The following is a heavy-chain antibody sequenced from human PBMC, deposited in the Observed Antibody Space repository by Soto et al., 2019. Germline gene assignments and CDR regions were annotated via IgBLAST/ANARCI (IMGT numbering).Heavy chain of an antibody. CDR1: GFTFSSYA. J-gene: IGHJ4*02. CDR2: ISYDGSNK. CDR3: ARGAPLYDSSGYHFDY. V-gene: IGHV3-30-3*01. D-gene: IGHD3-22*01. Sequence: PGGSLRLSCAASGFTFSSYAMHWVRQAPGKGLEWVAVISYDGSNKYYADSVKGRFTISRDNSKNTLYLQMNSLRAEDTAVYYCARGAPLYDSSGYHFDYWSQGTLVTVSS.